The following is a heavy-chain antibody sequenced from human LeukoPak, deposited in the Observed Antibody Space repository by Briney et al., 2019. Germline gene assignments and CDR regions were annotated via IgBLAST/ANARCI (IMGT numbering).Heavy chain of an antibody. Sequence: ASVKVSCKASGYTFTSYYMHWVRLAPGQGLEWMGIINPSGGSTSYAQKFQGRVTMTRDTSTSTVYMELSSLRSEDTAVYYCARDGGTYEIYYYDSSGYSIDYWGQGTLVTVSS. J-gene: IGHJ4*02. CDR2: INPSGGST. D-gene: IGHD3-22*01. CDR1: GYTFTSYY. V-gene: IGHV1-46*01. CDR3: ARDGGTYEIYYYDSSGYSIDY.